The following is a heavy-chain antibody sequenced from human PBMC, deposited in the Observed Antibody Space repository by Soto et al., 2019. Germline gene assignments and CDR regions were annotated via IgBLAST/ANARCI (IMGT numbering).Heavy chain of an antibody. J-gene: IGHJ3*02. V-gene: IGHV3-33*01. CDR1: GFMFSSYG. D-gene: IGHD4-17*01. CDR3: ARDADYGGNSAPFDI. CDR2: LWYDGSNK. Sequence: VGSLRLSCAASGFMFSSYGMHWVRQAPGKGLQWVAGLWYDGSNKNYADSVKGRFTISRDSSKNTVYLQMNILRAEDTAVYYCARDADYGGNSAPFDIWGQGTMVTVSS.